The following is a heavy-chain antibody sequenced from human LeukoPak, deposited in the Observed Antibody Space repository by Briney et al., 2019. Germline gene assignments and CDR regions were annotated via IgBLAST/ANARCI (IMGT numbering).Heavy chain of an antibody. Sequence: PGGSLRLSCAASGFTFSSYSTNWVRQAPGKGLEWVSSISSSSSYIYYADSVKGRFTISRDNAKNSLYLQMNSLRAEDTAVYYCARECTWSDIVATGIDYWGQGTLVTVSS. J-gene: IGHJ4*02. CDR2: ISSSSSYI. D-gene: IGHD5-12*01. CDR1: GFTFSSYS. V-gene: IGHV3-21*01. CDR3: ARECTWSDIVATGIDY.